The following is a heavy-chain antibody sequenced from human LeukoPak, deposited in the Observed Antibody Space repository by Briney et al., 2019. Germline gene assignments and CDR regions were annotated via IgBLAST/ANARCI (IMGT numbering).Heavy chain of an antibody. CDR3: ARDATVDIVATIWDWFDP. V-gene: IGHV1-3*01. CDR2: INAGNGNT. D-gene: IGHD5-12*01. CDR1: GYTFTSYA. J-gene: IGHJ5*02. Sequence: ASVKVSCKASGYTFTSYAMHWVRQAPGQRLEWMGWINAGNGNTKYPQKFQGRVTITRDTSASTAYMELSSLRSEDTAVYYCARDATVDIVATIWDWFDPWGQGTLVTVSS.